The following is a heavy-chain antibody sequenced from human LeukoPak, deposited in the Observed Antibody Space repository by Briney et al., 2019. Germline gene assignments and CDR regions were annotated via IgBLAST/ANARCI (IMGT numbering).Heavy chain of an antibody. CDR1: GFPFSDYA. J-gene: IGHJ3*01. V-gene: IGHV3-30*04. Sequence: PGRSLRLSCAASGFPFSDYAMHWVRQAPGKGLGWVAVISFDGSVKDFADSVKGRFTISRDNSKNTLYLQMNSLRPEDTAVYYCARHFGGFDFWGQGTMVTVSS. D-gene: IGHD4-23*01. CDR3: ARHFGGFDF. CDR2: ISFDGSVK.